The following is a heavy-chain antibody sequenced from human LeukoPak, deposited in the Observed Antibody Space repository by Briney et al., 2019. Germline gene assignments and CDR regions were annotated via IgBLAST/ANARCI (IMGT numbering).Heavy chain of an antibody. J-gene: IGHJ4*02. D-gene: IGHD4-17*01. CDR1: GYTFNSYG. CDR3: SREIYGRFDY. Sequence: ASVKVSCKASGYTFNSYGISWVRQAPGQGLEWMGWINAYNGNTNYAQKFQGRVTMTTDTSTTTAYMELRSLRSDDTAVYYCSREIYGRFDYWGQGTLVTVSS. V-gene: IGHV1-18*01. CDR2: INAYNGNT.